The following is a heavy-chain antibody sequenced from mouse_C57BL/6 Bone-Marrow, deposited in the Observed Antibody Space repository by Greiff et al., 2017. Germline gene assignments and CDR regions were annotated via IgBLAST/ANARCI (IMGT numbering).Heavy chain of an antibody. Sequence: QVQLQQSGAELMKPGASVKLSCKATGYTFTGYWIGWVKQRPGHGLEWIGEILPGSGSTNYNEKFKGKATFTADTSSNTAYMQLRSLTTEDSAIYYCVRYSSIDDLDYWGQGTTLTVSS. CDR1: GYTFTGYW. V-gene: IGHV1-9*01. CDR2: ILPGSGST. CDR3: VRYSSIDDLDY. D-gene: IGHD1-1*01. J-gene: IGHJ2*01.